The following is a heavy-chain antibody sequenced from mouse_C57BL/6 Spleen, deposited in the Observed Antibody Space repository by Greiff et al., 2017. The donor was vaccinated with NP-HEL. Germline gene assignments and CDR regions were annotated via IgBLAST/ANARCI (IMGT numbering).Heavy chain of an antibody. CDR3: ARHGDGNDAMDY. CDR1: GYAFSSSW. V-gene: IGHV1-82*01. CDR2: IYPGDGDT. D-gene: IGHD2-1*01. J-gene: IGHJ4*01. Sequence: QVQLQQSGPELVKPGASVKISCKASGYAFSSSWMNWVKQRPGKGLEWIGRIYPGDGDTNYNGKFKGKATLTADKSSSTAYMQLSSLTSEDSAVYFCARHGDGNDAMDYWGQGTSVTVSS.